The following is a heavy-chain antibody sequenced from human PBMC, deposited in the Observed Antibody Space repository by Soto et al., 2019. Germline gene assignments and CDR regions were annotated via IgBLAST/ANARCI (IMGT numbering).Heavy chain of an antibody. CDR1: GFTFDDYA. CDR2: ISWNSGSI. J-gene: IGHJ4*02. Sequence: EVQLVESGGGLVQPGRSLRLSCAASGFTFDDYAMHWVRQAPGKGLEWVSGISWNSGSIGYADSVKGRFTISRDNAKNSLYLQMNSLRAEDMALYYCAKDISEQQLVPDYWGQGTLVTVSS. D-gene: IGHD6-13*01. V-gene: IGHV3-9*03. CDR3: AKDISEQQLVPDY.